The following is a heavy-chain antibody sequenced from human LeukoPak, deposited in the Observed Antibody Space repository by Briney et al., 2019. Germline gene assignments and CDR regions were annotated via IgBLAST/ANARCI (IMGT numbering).Heavy chain of an antibody. Sequence: SETLFLTCTVSGGSISSGDYYWSWIRQPPGKGLEWIGYIYYSGSTYYNPSLKSRVTISVDTSKNQFSLKLSSVTAADTAVYYCATQSPITGTTGYWFDPWGQGTLVTVSS. J-gene: IGHJ5*02. D-gene: IGHD1-7*01. CDR1: GGSISSGDYY. V-gene: IGHV4-30-4*08. CDR3: ATQSPITGTTGYWFDP. CDR2: IYYSGST.